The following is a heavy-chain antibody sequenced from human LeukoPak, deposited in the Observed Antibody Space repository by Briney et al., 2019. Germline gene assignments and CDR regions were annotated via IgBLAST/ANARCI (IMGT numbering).Heavy chain of an antibody. CDR3: ARRLGYYDSSGYQYYFDY. CDR2: IYPGDSDT. D-gene: IGHD3-22*01. J-gene: IGHJ4*02. CDR1: GYSFTSYW. V-gene: IGHV5-51*01. Sequence: GESLKISCKGSGYSFTSYWIGWVRQMPGKGLEWMGIIYPGDSDTRYSPSFQGQVTISADKSISTAYLQWSSLKASDTAMYYCARRLGYYDSSGYQYYFDYWGQGTLVTVSS.